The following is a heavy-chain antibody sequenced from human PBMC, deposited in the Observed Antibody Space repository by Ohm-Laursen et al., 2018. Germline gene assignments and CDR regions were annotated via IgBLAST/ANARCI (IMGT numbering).Heavy chain of an antibody. CDR1: GFTLSSYG. J-gene: IGHJ5*02. CDR3: AKLPRGYYGSGSYYNWFDP. D-gene: IGHD3-10*01. CDR2: TWAGSGNT. Sequence: SLRLSCSASGFTLSSYGMHWVRQAPGKGLEWVAVTWAGSGNTYYADSVKGRSTISRDNSKNTLYLQMNSLRAEDTAVYYCAKLPRGYYGSGSYYNWFDPWGQGTLVTVSS. V-gene: IGHV3-33*06.